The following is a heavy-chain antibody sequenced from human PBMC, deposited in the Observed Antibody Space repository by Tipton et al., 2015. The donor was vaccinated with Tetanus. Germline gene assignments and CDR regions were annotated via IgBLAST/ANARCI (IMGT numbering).Heavy chain of an antibody. J-gene: IGHJ5*02. V-gene: IGHV4-59*01. D-gene: IGHD4-17*01. Sequence: TLSLTCTVSGGSISSYYWSWIRQPPGKGLEWIGYIYYSGSTNYNPSLKGRVTISVDTSKNQFSLKLSSVTAADTAVYYCARGGRYDYGVQGWFAPWGQGTLVTVSS. CDR1: GGSISSYY. CDR3: ARGGRYDYGVQGWFAP. CDR2: IYYSGST.